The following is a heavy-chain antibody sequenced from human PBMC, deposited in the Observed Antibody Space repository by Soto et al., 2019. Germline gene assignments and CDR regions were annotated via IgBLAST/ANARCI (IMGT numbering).Heavy chain of an antibody. CDR3: ARGNTVYCSGGSCYSDAFDI. CDR1: GGSFSGYY. D-gene: IGHD2-15*01. Sequence: SETLSLTCAVYGGSFSGYYWSWIRQPPGKGLEWIGEINHSGSTNYNPSLKSRVTISVDTSKNQFSLKLSSVTAADTAVYYCARGNTVYCSGGSCYSDAFDIWGQGTMVTVSS. J-gene: IGHJ3*02. CDR2: INHSGST. V-gene: IGHV4-34*01.